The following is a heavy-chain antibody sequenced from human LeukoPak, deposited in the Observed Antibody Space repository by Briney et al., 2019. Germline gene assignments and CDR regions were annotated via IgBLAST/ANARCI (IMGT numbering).Heavy chain of an antibody. V-gene: IGHV3-9*01. J-gene: IGHJ4*02. CDR3: AKDTALYYDSSGYPDY. Sequence: GRSLRLSCAASGFTFDDYAMHWVRQVPGKGLEWVSGISWNSGSIGYADSLKGRFTISRDNAKNSLYLQMNSLRAEDTALYYCAKDTALYYDSSGYPDYWGQGTLVTVSS. CDR2: ISWNSGSI. CDR1: GFTFDDYA. D-gene: IGHD3-22*01.